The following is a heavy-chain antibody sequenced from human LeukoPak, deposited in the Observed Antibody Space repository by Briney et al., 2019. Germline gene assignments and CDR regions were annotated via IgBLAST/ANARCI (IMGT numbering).Heavy chain of an antibody. J-gene: IGHJ4*02. Sequence: SETLSLTCTVSGGSISSGDHYWSWIRQPPGKGLQWIGYIYYSGSTYYNSSLKSRVTISVDTSKNQFSLKLSSVTAADTAVYYCARTRYNSASEFDYWGQGTLVTVSS. D-gene: IGHD6-6*01. CDR1: GGSISSGDHY. V-gene: IGHV4-31*03. CDR2: IYYSGST. CDR3: ARTRYNSASEFDY.